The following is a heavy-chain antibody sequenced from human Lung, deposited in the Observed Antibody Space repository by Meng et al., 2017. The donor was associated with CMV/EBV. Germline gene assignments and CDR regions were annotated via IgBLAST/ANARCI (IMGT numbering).Heavy chain of an antibody. J-gene: IGHJ6*02. V-gene: IGHV3-7*01. CDR3: ARDRFEDYDFWSGYSLTDYYGMDV. CDR2: IKQDGSEK. Sequence: GGSLRLSCAASGFTLSSYWMSWVRQAPGKGLGWVANIKQDGSEKYYVDSVKGRFTISRDNAKNSLYLQMNSLRAEDTAVYYCARDRFEDYDFWSGYSLTDYYGMDVWXQGTTVXVSS. D-gene: IGHD3-3*01. CDR1: GFTLSSYW.